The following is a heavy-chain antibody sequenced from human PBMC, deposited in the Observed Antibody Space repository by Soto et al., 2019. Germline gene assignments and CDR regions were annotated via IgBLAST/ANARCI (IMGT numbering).Heavy chain of an antibody. CDR3: AKVGVGPYYYYYMDV. V-gene: IGHV3-30*18. Sequence: GGSLRLSCAASGFTFSSFGMHWVRQAPGKGLEWVAVTSYDGSDKYYADSVKGRFTISRDNSKNTLYLQMNSLRAEDTALYYCAKVGVGPYYYYYMDVWGKGTTVTVSS. J-gene: IGHJ6*03. CDR1: GFTFSSFG. CDR2: TSYDGSDK. D-gene: IGHD1-26*01.